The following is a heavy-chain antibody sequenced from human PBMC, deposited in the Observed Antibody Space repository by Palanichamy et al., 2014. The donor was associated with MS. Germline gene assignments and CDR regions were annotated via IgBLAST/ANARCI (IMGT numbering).Heavy chain of an antibody. CDR1: GGSISTSGYY. V-gene: IGHV4-39*01. Sequence: QLQLQESGPGLVKPSETLSLTCTVSGGSISTSGYYWAWIRQPPGKGLEWIGTIYHSGSTYHNPSLKSRLTISIDTSKNQFSLKVNSMTAADTAVYYCARRWGTVTGPFDYWGQGTLVTVSS. CDR3: ARRWGTVTGPFDY. J-gene: IGHJ4*02. CDR2: IYHSGST. D-gene: IGHD4-17*01.